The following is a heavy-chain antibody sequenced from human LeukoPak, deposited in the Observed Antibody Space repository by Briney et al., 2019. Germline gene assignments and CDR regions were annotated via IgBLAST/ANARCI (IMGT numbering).Heavy chain of an antibody. CDR1: GYTFTSYY. Sequence: ASVKVSCKASGYTFTSYYMHWVRQAPGQGLEWMGIINPSGGSTSYAQKLQGRVTMTTDTSTSTAYMELRSLRSDDTAVYYCARDHTGETFDYWGQGTLVTVSS. V-gene: IGHV1-46*01. D-gene: IGHD7-27*01. CDR2: INPSGGST. CDR3: ARDHTGETFDY. J-gene: IGHJ4*02.